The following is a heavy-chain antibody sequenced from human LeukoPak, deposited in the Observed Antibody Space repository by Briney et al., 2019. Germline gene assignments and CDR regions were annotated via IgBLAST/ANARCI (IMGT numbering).Heavy chain of an antibody. D-gene: IGHD2-15*01. J-gene: IGHJ5*02. V-gene: IGHV4-59*01. Sequence: KPSETLSLTCTVSGGSISNYYWSWIRQPPGKGLEWIGYIYYSGSTNYNPSLKSRVTISVDTSKNQFSLKLSSVTAADTAVYYCARDFLGYCSGGSCPNWFDPWGQGTLVTVSS. CDR2: IYYSGST. CDR3: ARDFLGYCSGGSCPNWFDP. CDR1: GGSISNYY.